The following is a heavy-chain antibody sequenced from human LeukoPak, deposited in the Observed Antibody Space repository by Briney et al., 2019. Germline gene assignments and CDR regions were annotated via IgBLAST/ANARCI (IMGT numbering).Heavy chain of an antibody. J-gene: IGHJ4*02. CDR1: GFTFASYS. CDR3: AKGGSTPSEGG. CDR2: ISSGAGTT. Sequence: PGGSLRLSCVASGFTFASYSLSWVRQAPGKGPQWVATISSGAGTTFYADSVKGRFTISKDNSENTLSLHMKRLRPEDKAVYNFAKGGSTPSEGGWGQGTLVTVSS. D-gene: IGHD2-2*01. V-gene: IGHV3-23*01.